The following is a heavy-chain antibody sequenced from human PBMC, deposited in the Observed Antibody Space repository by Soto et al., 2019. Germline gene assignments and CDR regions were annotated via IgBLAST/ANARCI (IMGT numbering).Heavy chain of an antibody. CDR2: IYYSGST. Sequence: SETLSLTCTVSGGSISSYYWSWIRQPPGKGLEWIGYIYYSGSTNYNPSLKSRVTISVDTSKNQFSLKLSSVTAADTAVYYCARTTTVTSFDYWGQGILVTVSS. J-gene: IGHJ4*02. D-gene: IGHD4-17*01. CDR1: GGSISSYY. V-gene: IGHV4-59*01. CDR3: ARTTTVTSFDY.